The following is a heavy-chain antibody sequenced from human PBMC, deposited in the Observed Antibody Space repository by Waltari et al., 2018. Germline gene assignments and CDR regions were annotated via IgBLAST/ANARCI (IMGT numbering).Heavy chain of an antibody. D-gene: IGHD3-10*01. Sequence: QVQLQQWGAGLLKPSETLSLTCAVYGGSFSGYYWSWIRQPPGKGLEWIGEINHSGSTNYDPSRNSRVTLSVDPSKNQFSLKLSSVTAADTAVYYCARLRPYYYGSGSFDYWGQGTLVTVSS. CDR2: INHSGST. J-gene: IGHJ4*02. V-gene: IGHV4-34*01. CDR3: ARLRPYYYGSGSFDY. CDR1: GGSFSGYY.